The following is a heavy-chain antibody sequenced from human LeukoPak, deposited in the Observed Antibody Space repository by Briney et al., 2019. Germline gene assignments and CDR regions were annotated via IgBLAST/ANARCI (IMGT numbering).Heavy chain of an antibody. V-gene: IGHV3-21*01. CDR3: ARDRTTGIAVAGTASDY. Sequence: GESLRLSCAASGFTFSSYSMNWVRQAPGKGLEWVSSISSSSSYIYYADSVKGRFTISRDNAKNSLYLQMNSLRAEDTAVYYCARDRTTGIAVAGTASDYWGQGTLVTVSS. CDR1: GFTFSSYS. J-gene: IGHJ4*02. CDR2: ISSSSSYI. D-gene: IGHD6-19*01.